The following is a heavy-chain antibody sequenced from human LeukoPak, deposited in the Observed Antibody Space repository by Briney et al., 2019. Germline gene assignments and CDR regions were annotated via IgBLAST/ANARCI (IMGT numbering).Heavy chain of an antibody. J-gene: IGHJ6*02. CDR1: GGSFSGYY. CDR2: INHSGST. D-gene: IGHD3-10*01. CDR3: ARGVRGVIIPRYYYYGMDV. V-gene: IGHV4-34*01. Sequence: SSETLSLTCAVYGGSFSGYYWSWIRQPPGKGLEWIGEINHSGSTNYNPSLKSRVTISVDTSKNQFSLKLSSVTAADTAVYYCARGVRGVIIPRYYYYGMDVWGQGTTVTVSS.